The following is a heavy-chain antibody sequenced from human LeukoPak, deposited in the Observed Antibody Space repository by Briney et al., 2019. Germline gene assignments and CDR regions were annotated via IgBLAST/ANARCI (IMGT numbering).Heavy chain of an antibody. J-gene: IGHJ5*02. Sequence: ASVKVSCKASGYTFTGYYMHWVRQAPGQGLEWMGMINPSSGYANYAQKFQGRVTMTREMSTTTVYMELSRLKSEDTAIYYCARDGTFWSGYQPNWFDPWGQEIRVTVSS. V-gene: IGHV1-46*01. CDR1: GYTFTGYY. CDR3: ARDGTFWSGYQPNWFDP. CDR2: INPSSGYA. D-gene: IGHD3-3*01.